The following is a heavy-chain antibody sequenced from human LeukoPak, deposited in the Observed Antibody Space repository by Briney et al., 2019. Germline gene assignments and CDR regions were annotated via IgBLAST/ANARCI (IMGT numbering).Heavy chain of an antibody. V-gene: IGHV4-39*01. J-gene: IGHJ4*02. CDR1: GDSVSIYY. D-gene: IGHD6-19*01. Sequence: PSETLSLTCTVSGDSVSIYYWSWIRQPPGKGLEWIGSIYYSGSTYYNASLKSRGTISVDTSKNQFSLKLNSVTAADTAVYFCARQVVAVAGTGYFDYWGQGTLVTVSS. CDR2: IYYSGST. CDR3: ARQVVAVAGTGYFDY.